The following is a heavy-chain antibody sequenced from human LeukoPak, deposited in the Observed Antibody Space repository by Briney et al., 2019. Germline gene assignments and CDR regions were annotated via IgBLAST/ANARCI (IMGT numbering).Heavy chain of an antibody. Sequence: ASVNVSCKASGGTFSSYAISWVRQAPGQGLEWMGGIIPIFGTANYAQKFQGRVTITADESTSTAYMELSSLRSEDTAVYYCARGALEYYYYYGMDVWGQGTTVTVSS. J-gene: IGHJ6*02. CDR1: GGTFSSYA. V-gene: IGHV1-69*01. CDR2: IIPIFGTA. D-gene: IGHD1-1*01. CDR3: ARGALEYYYYYGMDV.